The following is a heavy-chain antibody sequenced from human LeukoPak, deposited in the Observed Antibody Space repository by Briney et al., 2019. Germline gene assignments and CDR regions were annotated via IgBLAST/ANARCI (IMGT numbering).Heavy chain of an antibody. CDR2: IYYRGST. J-gene: IGHJ4*02. Sequence: PSETLPLTRTLSGGSISNYYWSWIRQPPGEGLEWIGYIYYRGSTNYNHSLKSRVTISVDMSKTQFSLNLPSVTAADAAVYYCARHDMQFRLAYWGQGTLVTVSS. CDR3: ARHDMQFRLAY. V-gene: IGHV4-59*08. CDR1: GGSISNYY. D-gene: IGHD5-12*01.